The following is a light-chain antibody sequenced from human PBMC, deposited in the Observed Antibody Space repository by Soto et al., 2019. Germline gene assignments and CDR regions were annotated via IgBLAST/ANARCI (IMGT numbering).Light chain of an antibody. J-gene: IGLJ3*02. V-gene: IGLV2-8*01. CDR1: SSDVGAYNY. CDR3: SSFASSNTWV. Sequence: QSALTQPPSASGSPGQSVTISCTGTSSDVGAYNYVSWYQQHAGKAPKLVIYEVTKRPSGVPDRFSGSKSANTASLTDSGLQDEDEADYYCSSFASSNTWVFGGGTKLTVL. CDR2: EVT.